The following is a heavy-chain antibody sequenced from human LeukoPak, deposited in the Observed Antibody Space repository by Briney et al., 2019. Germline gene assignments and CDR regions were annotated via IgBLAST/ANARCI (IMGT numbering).Heavy chain of an antibody. Sequence: GASVKVSCKVSGYTLTELSMHWVRQAPGKGLEWMGGFDPEDGETIYAQKFQGRVTMTEDTSTDTAYMELSSLRSEDTAVYYCATVAYSSGWERVDYWGQGTLVTVSS. CDR3: ATVAYSSGWERVDY. V-gene: IGHV1-24*01. CDR1: GYTLTELS. J-gene: IGHJ4*02. D-gene: IGHD6-19*01. CDR2: FDPEDGET.